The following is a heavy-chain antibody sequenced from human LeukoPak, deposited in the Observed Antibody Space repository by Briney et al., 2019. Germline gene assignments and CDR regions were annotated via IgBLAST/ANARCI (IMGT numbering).Heavy chain of an antibody. CDR3: ARLARFGQLLPYFYYMDV. CDR1: GGSINSGSHY. D-gene: IGHD2-2*01. Sequence: SETLSLTCTVSGGSINSGSHYWTWIRQPAGKGLEYIRRVYSSGSTDSNPSLRSRLTMSVDTSKNQLSLRLSSVTAADTAVYYCARLARFGQLLPYFYYMDVWGKGTTVTVSS. J-gene: IGHJ6*03. V-gene: IGHV4-61*02. CDR2: VYSSGST.